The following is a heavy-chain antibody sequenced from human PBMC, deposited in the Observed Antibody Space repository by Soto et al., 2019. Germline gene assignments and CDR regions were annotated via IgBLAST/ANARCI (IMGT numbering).Heavy chain of an antibody. V-gene: IGHV1-3*01. J-gene: IGHJ6*02. D-gene: IGHD6-13*01. CDR3: ATASAYSSSWYGVYYYYYGMDV. CDR1: GYTFTSYA. CDR2: INAGNGNT. Sequence: ASVKVSCKASGYTFTSYAMHWVRQAPGQRLEWMGWINAGNGNTGYAQKFQGRVTMTRNTSISTAYMELSSLRSEDTAVYYCATASAYSSSWYGVYYYYYGMDVWGQGTTVTVSS.